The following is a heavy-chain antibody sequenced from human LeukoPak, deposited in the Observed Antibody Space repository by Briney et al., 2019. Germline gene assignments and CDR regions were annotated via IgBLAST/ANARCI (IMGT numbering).Heavy chain of an antibody. D-gene: IGHD5-24*01. J-gene: IGHJ5*02. Sequence: GESLKISCKGSGYSFTSYWIGWVRQMPGKGLEWMGIIYPGDSDTRYSPSFQGQVTISADKSISTAYLQWSSLKASDTAMYYCARGADGWLHHNHNWFDPWGQGTLVTVSS. CDR2: IYPGDSDT. V-gene: IGHV5-51*01. CDR3: ARGADGWLHHNHNWFDP. CDR1: GYSFTSYW.